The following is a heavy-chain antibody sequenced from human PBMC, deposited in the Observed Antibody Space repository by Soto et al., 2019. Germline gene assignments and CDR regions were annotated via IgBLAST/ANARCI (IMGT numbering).Heavy chain of an antibody. CDR2: ISAYNGNT. CDR3: ARDVYSGSHPGTRDY. D-gene: IGHD1-26*01. Sequence: QVQLVQSGAEVKKPGASVKVSCKDSGYTFTSYGISWVRQAPGQGLEWMGWISAYNGNTNYAQKLQGRVTMTTDTSTSKAYMELRSLRSDDTAVYYCARDVYSGSHPGTRDYWGQGTLVTVSS. V-gene: IGHV1-18*01. J-gene: IGHJ4*02. CDR1: GYTFTSYG.